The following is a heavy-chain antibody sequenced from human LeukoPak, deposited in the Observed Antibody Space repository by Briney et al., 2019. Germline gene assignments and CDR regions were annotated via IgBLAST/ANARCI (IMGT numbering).Heavy chain of an antibody. CDR1: GFTFSDSG. CDR2: ISSGGGTR. CDR3: ATEGRSYSPGY. J-gene: IGHJ4*02. D-gene: IGHD3-10*01. V-gene: IGHV3-48*02. Sequence: GGSLRLSCAASGFTFSDSGMNWVRQAPGKGLEWISYISSGGGTRYYADSVKGRFTISRDNAENSLYLQTNSLRDDDTAVYYCATEGRSYSPGYWGQGTLVTVSS.